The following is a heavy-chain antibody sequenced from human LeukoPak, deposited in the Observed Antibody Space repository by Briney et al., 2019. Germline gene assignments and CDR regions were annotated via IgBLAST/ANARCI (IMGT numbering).Heavy chain of an antibody. V-gene: IGHV3-21*01. CDR1: GFTFSSYS. Sequence: GGSLRLSCAASGFTFSSYSVNWVRQAPGKGLEWVSSITGSSSTYYSDSVKGRFTISRDNAKNSLYLQMNSLRVEDTAVYYCARVGFYDFWSGINFFDYWGQGTLVTVSS. CDR3: ARVGFYDFWSGINFFDY. CDR2: ITGSSST. J-gene: IGHJ4*02. D-gene: IGHD3-3*01.